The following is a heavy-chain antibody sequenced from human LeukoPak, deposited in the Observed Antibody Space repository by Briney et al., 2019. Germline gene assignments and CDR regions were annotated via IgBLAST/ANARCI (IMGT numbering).Heavy chain of an antibody. CDR2: IKQDGSEK. J-gene: IGHJ4*02. CDR3: ARGVGRMFFDY. V-gene: IGHV3-7*01. CDR1: GFTFTTYW. D-gene: IGHD3-10*02. Sequence: GESLRLSCAASGFTFTTYWMSWVRQAPGKGLEWVANIKQDGSEKYYVDSVKGRFTISRDNAKNSLYLQMNSLRAEDTAVYYCARGVGRMFFDYWGQGTLVTVSS.